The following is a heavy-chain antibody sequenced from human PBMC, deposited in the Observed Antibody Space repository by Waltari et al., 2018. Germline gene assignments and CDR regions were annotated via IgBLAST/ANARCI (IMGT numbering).Heavy chain of an antibody. D-gene: IGHD5-12*01. V-gene: IGHV4-39*01. CDR1: GFSITTTRLY. CDR3: ATYIGASVGTAAYDV. J-gene: IGHJ3*01. CDR2: MSYSGAT. Sequence: QLQLQESGPGLVKPSENLSLTCSVSGFSITTTRLYWGWIRHPPGQGREWIGTMSYSGATYSSPALKSRVTISRDTSKNQLSLRLGSVTAADTAVYYCATYIGASVGTAAYDVWGQGTMVTVSA.